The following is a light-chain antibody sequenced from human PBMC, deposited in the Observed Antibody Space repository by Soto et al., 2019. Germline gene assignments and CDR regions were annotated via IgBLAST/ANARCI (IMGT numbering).Light chain of an antibody. J-gene: IGKJ1*01. V-gene: IGKV1-17*01. Sequence: IQMTQSPSSLSASVGDRVTMTCRASQDIGINLGWFQQKPGKAPKRLIYVASSLQSGVPSRFSGSGSGTEFTLTISSLQPEDFASYFCLQHNAYPWTFGQGTKVDIK. CDR2: VAS. CDR1: QDIGIN. CDR3: LQHNAYPWT.